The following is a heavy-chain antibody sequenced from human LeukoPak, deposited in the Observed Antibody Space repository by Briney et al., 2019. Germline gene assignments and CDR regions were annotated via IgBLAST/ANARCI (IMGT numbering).Heavy chain of an antibody. CDR3: ARESMYSSVGSYGFDI. J-gene: IGHJ3*02. V-gene: IGHV4-59*01. D-gene: IGHD3-10*01. CDR2: IYYSGST. Sequence: PSETLSLTCTVSGGSTSSYYWNWIRQPPGKELEGIGNIYYSGSTNYNPYLKSRVTISIDTSKNQFSLKVTSAIAADTAVYYCARESMYSSVGSYGFDIWGQGTMVTVSS. CDR1: GGSTSSYY.